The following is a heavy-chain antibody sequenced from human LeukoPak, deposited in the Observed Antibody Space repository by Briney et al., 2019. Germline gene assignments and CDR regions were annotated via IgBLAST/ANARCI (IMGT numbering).Heavy chain of an antibody. V-gene: IGHV3-20*04. Sequence: GGSLRLSCAASGFTFSSYGMSWVRQAPGKGLEWVSGINWNGGSTGYADSVKGRFTISRDNAKNSLYLQMNSLRAEDTALYYCARTGYYFNWFDPWGQGTLVTVSS. CDR3: ARTGYYFNWFDP. J-gene: IGHJ5*02. CDR1: GFTFSSYG. CDR2: INWNGGST. D-gene: IGHD3-9*01.